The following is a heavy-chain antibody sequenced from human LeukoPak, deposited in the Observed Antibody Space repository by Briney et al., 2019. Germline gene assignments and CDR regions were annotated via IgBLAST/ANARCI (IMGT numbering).Heavy chain of an antibody. CDR1: GFTFDDYA. CDR3: AKDGSTRGYYYYYMDV. V-gene: IGHV3-43D*03. J-gene: IGHJ6*03. CDR2: ISWDGGST. Sequence: GGSLRLSCAASGFTFDDYAMHWVRQAPGKGLEWVSLISWDGGSTYYADSVKGRFTISRDNSKNSLYLQMNSLRAEDTALYYCAKDGSTRGYYYYYMDVWGKGTTVTVSS. D-gene: IGHD1-26*01.